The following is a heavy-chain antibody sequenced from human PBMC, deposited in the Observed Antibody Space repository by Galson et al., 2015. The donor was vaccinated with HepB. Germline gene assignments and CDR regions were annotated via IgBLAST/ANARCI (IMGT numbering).Heavy chain of an antibody. CDR3: ARSRASRSNYLYQYFHMDV. V-gene: IGHV1-69*13. CDR1: GGTFAGYA. Sequence: SVKVSCKASGGTFAGYAFNWVRQAPGQGLEWMGGIIPIFGTTHYPQKLQDRVTITADESTNTAYMDLTSLTSEDTAVYYCARSRASRSNYLYQYFHMDVWGQGTLVTVSS. J-gene: IGHJ4*02. D-gene: IGHD3-10*01. CDR2: IIPIFGTT.